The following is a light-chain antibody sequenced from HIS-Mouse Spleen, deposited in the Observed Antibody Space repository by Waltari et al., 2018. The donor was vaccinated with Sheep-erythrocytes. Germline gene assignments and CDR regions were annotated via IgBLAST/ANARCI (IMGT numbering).Light chain of an antibody. Sequence: QSALTQPAPVSGSPGQSITIPCTGTSSDVGSYNLVSAYQQHPGKAPKLMIYEGSKRPSGVSNRFSGSKSGNTASLTISGLQAEDEADYYCCSYAGSSTPWVFGGGTKLTVL. CDR1: SSDVGSYNL. CDR3: CSYAGSSTPWV. V-gene: IGLV2-23*01. CDR2: EGS. J-gene: IGLJ3*02.